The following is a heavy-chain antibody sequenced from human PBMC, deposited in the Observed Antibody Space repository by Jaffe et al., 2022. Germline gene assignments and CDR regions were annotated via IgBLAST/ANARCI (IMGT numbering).Heavy chain of an antibody. CDR3: ARTKNCSGGSCYSNWFDP. V-gene: IGHV4-59*01. CDR1: GGSISSYY. J-gene: IGHJ5*02. CDR2: IYYSGST. Sequence: QVQLQESGPGLVKPSETLSLTCTVSGGSISSYYWSWIRQPPGKGLEWIGYIYYSGSTNYNPSLKSRVTISVDTSKNQFSLKLSSVTAADTAVYYCARTKNCSGGSCYSNWFDPWGQGTLVTVSS. D-gene: IGHD2-15*01.